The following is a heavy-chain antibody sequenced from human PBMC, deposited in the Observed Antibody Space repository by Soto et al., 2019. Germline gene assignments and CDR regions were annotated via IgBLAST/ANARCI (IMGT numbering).Heavy chain of an antibody. CDR1: GGSFSGYY. Sequence: SETLSLTCAVYGGSFSGYYWSWIRQPPGKGLEWIGEINHSGSTNYNPSLKSRVTISVDTSKNQFSLKLSSVTAADTAVYYCARVEGCSGGSCYYYFDYWGQGTLVTVSS. V-gene: IGHV4-34*01. CDR2: INHSGST. D-gene: IGHD2-15*01. CDR3: ARVEGCSGGSCYYYFDY. J-gene: IGHJ4*02.